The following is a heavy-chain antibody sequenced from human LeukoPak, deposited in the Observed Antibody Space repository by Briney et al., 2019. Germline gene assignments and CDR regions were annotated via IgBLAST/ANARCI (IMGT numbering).Heavy chain of an antibody. J-gene: IGHJ3*02. D-gene: IGHD5-12*01. Sequence: GASVKVSCKASGGTFSSYAISWVRQAPGQGLEWMGGIIPIFGTANYAQKFQGRVTMTRDTSTSIVYMELSSLRSEDTAVYYCARPDGATPPQNAFGIWGQGTMVTVSS. V-gene: IGHV1-69*05. CDR1: GGTFSSYA. CDR2: IIPIFGTA. CDR3: ARPDGATPPQNAFGI.